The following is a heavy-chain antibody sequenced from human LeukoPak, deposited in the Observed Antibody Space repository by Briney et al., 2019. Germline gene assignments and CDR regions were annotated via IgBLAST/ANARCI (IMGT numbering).Heavy chain of an antibody. CDR3: ARGKGYFDY. V-gene: IGHV4-59*01. Sequence: SETLSLTGTVSGGSISVYYWSWIRQPPGKGLEWIGYIYYTGSTNYSPSLKSRLTISADTSENQFSLKLSSVTAADTAVYYCARGKGYFDYWGQGTLVTVSS. J-gene: IGHJ4*02. CDR1: GGSISVYY. CDR2: IYYTGST.